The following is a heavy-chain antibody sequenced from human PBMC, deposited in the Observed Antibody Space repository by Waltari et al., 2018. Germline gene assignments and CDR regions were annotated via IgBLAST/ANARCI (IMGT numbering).Heavy chain of an antibody. CDR1: GFTVSNNY. CDR3: STQHY. Sequence: EVQLVESGGDLVQPGGSLRLSCAASGFTVSNNYMSWVRQAPGKGLEWVSLIYSGGTTYYADSVKGRFTISRDKSNNTLYLQMNSLRAEDTSVYYCSTQHYWGQGTLVTVSS. J-gene: IGHJ4*02. V-gene: IGHV3-66*01. CDR2: IYSGGTT.